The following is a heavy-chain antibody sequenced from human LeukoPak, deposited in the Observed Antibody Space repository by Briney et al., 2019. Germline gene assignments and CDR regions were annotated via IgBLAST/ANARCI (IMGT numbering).Heavy chain of an antibody. CDR1: GLTFSDYY. J-gene: IGHJ6*03. D-gene: IGHD6-19*01. CDR2: ISSSGSTI. Sequence: GGSLRLSCAASGLTFSDYYMSWTRQAPGKGLEWVSYISSSGSTIYYADSVKGRFTISRDNAKNSLYLQMNSLRAEDTAVYYCAREEYSSGWSQVDYYYYYMDVWGKGTTVTVSS. V-gene: IGHV3-11*01. CDR3: AREEYSSGWSQVDYYYYYMDV.